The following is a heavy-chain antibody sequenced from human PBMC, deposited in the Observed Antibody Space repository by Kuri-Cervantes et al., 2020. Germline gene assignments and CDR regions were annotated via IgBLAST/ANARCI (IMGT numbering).Heavy chain of an antibody. CDR3: ARVASIAVAPWGWYFDL. J-gene: IGHJ2*01. CDR2: INPSGGST. Sequence: ASVKVSCKASGYTFTNYAMRWVRQAPGQGLEWMGIINPSGGSTSYAQKFQGRVTMTRDTSTSTVYMELSSLRPEDTAVYYCARVASIAVAPWGWYFDLWGRGTLVTVSS. V-gene: IGHV1-46*01. D-gene: IGHD6-19*01. CDR1: GYTFTNYA.